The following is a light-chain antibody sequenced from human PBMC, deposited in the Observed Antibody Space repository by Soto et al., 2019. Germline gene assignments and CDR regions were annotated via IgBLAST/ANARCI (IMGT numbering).Light chain of an antibody. Sequence: DIQMTQSPSTLAASVGDRVTITCRASQNIGRWLAWYQQKPGQAPRLLIYRASSFHSGVPSRFSGSGSGTEFTLTITSLQPDDFAFYYCQQYDTYWTFGQGTKVEVK. J-gene: IGKJ1*01. CDR3: QQYDTYWT. V-gene: IGKV1-5*03. CDR2: RAS. CDR1: QNIGRW.